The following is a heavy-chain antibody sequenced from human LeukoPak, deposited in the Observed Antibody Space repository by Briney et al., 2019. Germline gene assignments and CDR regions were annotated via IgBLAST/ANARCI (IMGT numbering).Heavy chain of an antibody. Sequence: GGSLRLSCAASGFTFSSYAMSWVRQAPGKGLEWVSGIGGSGDGTFYAGSVKGRFTISRDISKNTLYLQMNSLRAEDTAVYYCAKALEVTAIFDYWGQGTLVTVSS. V-gene: IGHV3-23*01. D-gene: IGHD2-21*02. CDR3: AKALEVTAIFDY. J-gene: IGHJ4*02. CDR1: GFTFSSYA. CDR2: IGGSGDGT.